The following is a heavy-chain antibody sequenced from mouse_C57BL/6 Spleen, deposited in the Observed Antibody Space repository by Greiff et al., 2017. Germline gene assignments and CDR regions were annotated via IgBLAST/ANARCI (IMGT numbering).Heavy chain of an antibody. D-gene: IGHD2-4*01. V-gene: IGHV14-4*01. CDR1: GFNIKDDY. CDR3: TSDYAMFAY. CDR2: IDPENGDT. Sequence: VHVKQSGAELVRPGASVKLSCTASGFNIKDDYMHWVKQRPEQGLEWIGWIDPENGDTEYASKFQGKATITADTSSNTAYLQLSILTSDDTAVYYCTSDYAMFAYWGQGTLVTVSA. J-gene: IGHJ3*01.